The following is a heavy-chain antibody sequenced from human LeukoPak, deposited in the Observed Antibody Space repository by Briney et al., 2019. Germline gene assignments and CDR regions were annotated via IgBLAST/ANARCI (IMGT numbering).Heavy chain of an antibody. V-gene: IGHV3-30*02. CDR1: GFIFSNYG. D-gene: IGHD6-13*01. J-gene: IGHJ3*02. CDR3: AKARRYSSYDAFDM. CDR2: IRYDGSNK. Sequence: PGGSLRLSCAASGFIFSNYGMHWVRQTPGKGLEWVAFIRYDGSNKYCGDSVKGRFTISRDNSKNTLYLQMNSLRAEDTALYYCAKARRYSSYDAFDMWGQGTMVTVSS.